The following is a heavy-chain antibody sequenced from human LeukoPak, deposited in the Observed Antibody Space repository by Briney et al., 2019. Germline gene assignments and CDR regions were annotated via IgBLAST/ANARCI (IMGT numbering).Heavy chain of an antibody. V-gene: IGHV3-48*04. D-gene: IGHD2-21*02. J-gene: IGHJ4*02. CDR2: ISSSGSTI. Sequence: GGSLRLSCAASGFTFSSYAMSWVRQAPGKGLEWVSYISSSGSTIYYADSVKGRFTISRDNAKNSLYLQMNSLRAEDTAVYYCARDLGYCGGDCYSGPDDYWGQGTLVTVSS. CDR3: ARDLGYCGGDCYSGPDDY. CDR1: GFTFSSYA.